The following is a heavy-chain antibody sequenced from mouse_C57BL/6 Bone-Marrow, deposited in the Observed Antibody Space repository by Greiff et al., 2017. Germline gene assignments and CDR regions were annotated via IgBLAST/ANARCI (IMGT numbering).Heavy chain of an antibody. D-gene: IGHD2-5*01. Sequence: QVQLQQPGAELVRPGSSVKLSCKASGYTFTSYWMDWVKQRPGQGLEWIGNIYPSDSEPHYNHKFKDKATLTVDKSSSTAYMQLSSRTSEDCAVYYCARGVYSNYGAYWGQGTLVTVSA. CDR2: IYPSDSEP. CDR1: GYTFTSYW. V-gene: IGHV1-61*01. J-gene: IGHJ3*01. CDR3: ARGVYSNYGAY.